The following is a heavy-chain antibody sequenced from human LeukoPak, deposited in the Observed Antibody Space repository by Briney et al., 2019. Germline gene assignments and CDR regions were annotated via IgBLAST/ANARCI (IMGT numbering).Heavy chain of an antibody. D-gene: IGHD2-15*01. CDR3: ARAISKYCSGGSCPLQH. CDR2: INTNTGNP. CDR1: GYTFTSYA. J-gene: IGHJ1*01. Sequence: ASVKVSCKASGYTFTSYAMNWVRQAPGQGLEWMGWINTNTGNPTYAQGFTGRFVFSLDTSVSTAYLQISSLKAEDTAVYYCARAISKYCSGGSCPLQHWGQGTLVTVSS. V-gene: IGHV7-4-1*02.